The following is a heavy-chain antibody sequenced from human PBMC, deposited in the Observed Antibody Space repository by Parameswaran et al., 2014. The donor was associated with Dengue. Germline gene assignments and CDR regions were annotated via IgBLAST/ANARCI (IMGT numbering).Heavy chain of an antibody. J-gene: IGHJ6*02. CDR2: ISYDGSNK. Sequence: WIRQPPGKGLEWVAVISYDGSNKYYADSVKGRFTISRDNSKNTLYLQMNSLRAEDTAVYYCEGLLYYYYGMDVWGQGTTVTVSS. CDR3: EGLLYYYYGMDV. V-gene: IGHV3-30*04. D-gene: IGHD2-15*01.